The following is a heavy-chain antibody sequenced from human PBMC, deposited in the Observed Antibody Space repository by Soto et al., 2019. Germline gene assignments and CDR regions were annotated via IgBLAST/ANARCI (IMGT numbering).Heavy chain of an antibody. CDR3: ASPRIAATHPIDY. D-gene: IGHD6-13*01. J-gene: IGHJ4*02. V-gene: IGHV1-69*02. CDR1: GGTFSSYT. Sequence: SVKVSCKASGGTFSSYTISWVRQAPGQGLEWMGRIIPILGIANYAQKFQGRVTTTADKSTSTAYMELSSLRSEDTAVHYCASPRIAATHPIDYWGQGTLVTVTS. CDR2: IIPILGIA.